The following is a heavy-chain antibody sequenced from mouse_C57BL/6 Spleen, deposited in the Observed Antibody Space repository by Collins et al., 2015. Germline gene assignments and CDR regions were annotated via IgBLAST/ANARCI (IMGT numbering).Heavy chain of an antibody. CDR3: ARDYYGSSRYFDV. CDR2: INPVNGGT. V-gene: IGHV1-26*01. J-gene: IGHJ1*03. D-gene: IGHD1-1*01. Sequence: EVQLQQSGPELVKPGASVKISCKASGYTFTDYYMNWVKQSHGKSLEWIGDINPVNGGTSYNQKFKGKATLTVDKSSSTAYMELRSLTSEDSAVYYCARDYYGSSRYFDVWGTGTTVTVSS. CDR1: GYTFTDYY.